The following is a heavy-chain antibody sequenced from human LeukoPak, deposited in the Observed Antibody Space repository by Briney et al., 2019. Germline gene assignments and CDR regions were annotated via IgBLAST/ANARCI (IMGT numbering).Heavy chain of an antibody. CDR2: ISSSSSYI. CDR3: ARDRDSGSFFGY. D-gene: IGHD6-13*01. J-gene: IGHJ4*02. V-gene: IGHV3-21*01. CDR1: GFTFSSYR. Sequence: GGSLRLSCAASGFTFSSYRMNWVRQAPGRGLEWVSSISSSSSYIYYADSVKGRFTISRDNAKNSLYLQMNSLRAEDTAVYYCARDRDSGSFFGYWGQGTLVTVSS.